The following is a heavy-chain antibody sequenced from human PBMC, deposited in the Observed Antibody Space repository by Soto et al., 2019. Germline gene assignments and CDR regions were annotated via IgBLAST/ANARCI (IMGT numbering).Heavy chain of an antibody. CDR3: ARPINSGVSGGFFDS. D-gene: IGHD3-16*01. Sequence: QVQLVQSGAEVKKPGSSVKVSCKASGGTFSSYTISWVRQAPGQGLEWMGRIIPILGIANYAQKFQGRVTGSAEKSTSTAHMEPSSPRAGYTAVYYCARPINSGVSGGFFDSWGQGTLVTVSS. CDR1: GGTFSSYT. V-gene: IGHV1-69*02. CDR2: IIPILGIA. J-gene: IGHJ4*02.